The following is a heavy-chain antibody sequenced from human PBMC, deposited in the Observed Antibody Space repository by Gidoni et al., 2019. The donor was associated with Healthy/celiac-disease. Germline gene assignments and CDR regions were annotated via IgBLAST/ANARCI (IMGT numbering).Heavy chain of an antibody. CDR1: GFPFSSYS. J-gene: IGHJ4*02. V-gene: IGHV3-21*01. CDR2: ISRSSSYI. CDR3: ARDVTMVRGAYYFDY. D-gene: IGHD3-10*01. Sequence: EVQLVESGGGLVKPGGSLRLSCSASGFPFSSYSMTWVRQAPGKGLEWVSSISRSSSYIYYADSVKGRFTISRDNAKNSLYLQMNSLRAEDTAVYYCARDVTMVRGAYYFDYWGQGTLVTVSS.